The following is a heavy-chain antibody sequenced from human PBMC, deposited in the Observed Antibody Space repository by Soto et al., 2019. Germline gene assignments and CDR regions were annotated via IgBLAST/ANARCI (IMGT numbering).Heavy chain of an antibody. D-gene: IGHD5-18*01. J-gene: IGHJ4*02. CDR3: ARYSYGSRGPFDY. CDR2: ISSSSSYI. CDR1: GFTFSSYS. Sequence: GGSLRVSCAASGFTFSSYSMNWGRQAPWKGLEWVSSISSSSSYIYYADSVKGRFTISRDNAKNSLYLQMNSLRAEDTAVYYCARYSYGSRGPFDYWGQGTLVTVSS. V-gene: IGHV3-21*01.